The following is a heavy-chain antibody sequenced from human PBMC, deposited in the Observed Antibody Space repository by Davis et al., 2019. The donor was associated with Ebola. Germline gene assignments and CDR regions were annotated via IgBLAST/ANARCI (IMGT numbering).Heavy chain of an antibody. CDR3: ARGYSYSFLWGYGMDV. CDR1: GGSISSGDYY. Sequence: SETLSLTCTVSGGSISSGDYYWSSIRQPPGKGLVWIGYIYYNGSTYYNPSLKSRVTISVDTSKNQFSLKLISVTAAETAVYYCARGYSYSFLWGYGMDVWGQGTTVTVSS. J-gene: IGHJ6*02. D-gene: IGHD5-18*01. CDR2: IYYNGST. V-gene: IGHV4-30-4*01.